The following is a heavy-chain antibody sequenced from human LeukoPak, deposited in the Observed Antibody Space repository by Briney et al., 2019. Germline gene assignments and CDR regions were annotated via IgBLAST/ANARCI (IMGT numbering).Heavy chain of an antibody. CDR1: GFTFSSYE. Sequence: GGSLRLSCAASGFTFSSYEMNWVRQAPGKGLEWVSYISSSGSTIYYADSVKGRFTISRDNAKNSLYLQMNSLRAEDTAVYYCARDSEVVVGGSSWFDPWGQGTLVTVSS. CDR3: ARDSEVVVGGSSWFDP. CDR2: ISSSGSTI. D-gene: IGHD2-15*01. V-gene: IGHV3-48*03. J-gene: IGHJ5*02.